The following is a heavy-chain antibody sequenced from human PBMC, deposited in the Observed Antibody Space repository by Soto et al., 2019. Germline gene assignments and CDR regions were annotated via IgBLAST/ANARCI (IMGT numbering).Heavy chain of an antibody. J-gene: IGHJ6*02. V-gene: IGHV3-15*07. CDR1: GFTFSNAW. CDR2: IKSKTDGGTT. CDR3: TTFIVVVPAAYVDV. D-gene: IGHD2-2*01. Sequence: GGSLRLSCAASGFTFSNAWMNWVRQAPGKGLEWVGRIKSKTDGGTTDYAAPVKGRFIISRDDSKNTLYLQMNSLKTEDTAVYYCTTFIVVVPAAYVDVWGQGTTVTVSS.